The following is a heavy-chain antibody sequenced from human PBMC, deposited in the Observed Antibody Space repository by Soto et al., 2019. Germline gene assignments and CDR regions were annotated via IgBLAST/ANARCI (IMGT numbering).Heavy chain of an antibody. CDR3: ARHHGPTTSENWFDP. J-gene: IGHJ5*02. V-gene: IGHV1-18*01. Sequence: ASVKVSCKASGYTFFTYDISWERQAPGQGLEWMGWISTYSGDTKYAQKFQGRVTMTTDISTTTAYLELRSLRSDDTAVYYCARHHGPTTSENWFDPWGQGTLVTVSS. D-gene: IGHD5-12*01. CDR1: GYTFFTYD. CDR2: ISTYSGDT.